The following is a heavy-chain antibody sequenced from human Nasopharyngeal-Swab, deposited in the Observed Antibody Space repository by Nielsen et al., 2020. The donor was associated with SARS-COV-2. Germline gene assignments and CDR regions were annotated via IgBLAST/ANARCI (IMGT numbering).Heavy chain of an antibody. Sequence: RQAPGKGLEWIGSIYYSGSTYYNPSLKSRVTIPVDTSKNQFSLKLSSVTAADTAVYYCARIGPPYSNYAVDPWGQGTLVTVSS. D-gene: IGHD4-11*01. V-gene: IGHV4-39*07. J-gene: IGHJ5*02. CDR3: ARIGPPYSNYAVDP. CDR2: IYYSGST.